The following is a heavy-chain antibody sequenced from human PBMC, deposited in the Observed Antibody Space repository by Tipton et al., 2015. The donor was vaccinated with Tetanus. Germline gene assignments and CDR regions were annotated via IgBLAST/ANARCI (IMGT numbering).Heavy chain of an antibody. CDR1: GGSISSYY. V-gene: IGHV4-59*01. Sequence: LRLSCTVSGGSISSYYWSWIRQPPGKGLEWIGYIYYSGSTNYNPSLESRVTISVDTSKNQFSLKLSSVTAADTAVYYCARGGLGEVGYWGQGTLVTVSS. CDR3: ARGGLGEVGY. CDR2: IYYSGST. J-gene: IGHJ4*02. D-gene: IGHD2-15*01.